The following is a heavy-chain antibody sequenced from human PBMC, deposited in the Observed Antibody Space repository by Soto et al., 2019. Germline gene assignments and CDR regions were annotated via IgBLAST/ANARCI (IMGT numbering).Heavy chain of an antibody. V-gene: IGHV1-69*06. CDR3: AREGPVAGNYGMDV. J-gene: IGHJ6*02. D-gene: IGHD6-19*01. Sequence: QVQLLQSGAEVKKPVSSVKVSCKASGSTFSTYAISWVRQAPGQGLEWMGGIIPIFATPSYAQKFQGRVTITADKSTSTAYMELSSLRSENTAVYYCAREGPVAGNYGMDVWGQGTTVTVSS. CDR2: IIPIFATP. CDR1: GSTFSTYA.